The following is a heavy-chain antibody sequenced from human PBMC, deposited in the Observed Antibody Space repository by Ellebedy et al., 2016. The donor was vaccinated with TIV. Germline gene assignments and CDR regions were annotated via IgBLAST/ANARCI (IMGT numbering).Heavy chain of an antibody. CDR2: IYYSGST. CDR1: GGSISSYY. D-gene: IGHD3-3*01. J-gene: IGHJ4*02. Sequence: MPSETLSLTCTVSGGSISSYYWSWIRQPPGKGLKWIGYIYYSGSTNYNPSLKNRVTISVDTSKNQFSLKLSSVTAADTAVYYCFGMAVWGQGTLVTVSS. CDR3: FGMAV. V-gene: IGHV4-59*08.